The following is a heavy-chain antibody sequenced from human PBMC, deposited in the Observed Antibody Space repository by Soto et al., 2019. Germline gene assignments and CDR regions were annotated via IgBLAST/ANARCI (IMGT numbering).Heavy chain of an antibody. J-gene: IGHJ5*02. V-gene: IGHV4-34*01. CDR2: INHSGST. D-gene: IGHD3-10*01. CDR1: GGSFSGYY. CDR3: ARKKYYYGSGSQKWFDP. Sequence: PSETLSLTCAVYGGSFSGYYWSWIRQPPGKGLEWIGEINHSGSTNYNPSLKSRVTISVDTSKNQFSLKLSSVTAADTAVYYCARKKYYYGSGSQKWFDPWGQGTLVTV.